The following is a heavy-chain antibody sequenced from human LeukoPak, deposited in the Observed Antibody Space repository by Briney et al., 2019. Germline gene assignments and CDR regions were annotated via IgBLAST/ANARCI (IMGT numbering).Heavy chain of an antibody. CDR2: ISSSGSTI. CDR3: ARDHEDGGNSCFDY. Sequence: PGGSLRLSCAASGFTFSSYEMNWVRQAPGKGLEWVSYISSSGSTIYYADSVKGRFTISRDNAKNSLYLQMNSLRAEDTAVYYCARDHEDGGNSCFDYWGQGTLVTVSS. J-gene: IGHJ4*02. V-gene: IGHV3-48*03. D-gene: IGHD4-23*01. CDR1: GFTFSSYE.